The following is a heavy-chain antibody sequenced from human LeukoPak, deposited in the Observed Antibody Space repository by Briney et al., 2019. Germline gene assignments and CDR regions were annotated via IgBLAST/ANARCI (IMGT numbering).Heavy chain of an antibody. CDR1: GGSISSGSYY. CDR3: ARRILYCSSTSCYLWDY. D-gene: IGHD2-2*01. Sequence: PSETLSLTCTVSGGSISSGSYYWSWIRQPAGKGLEWIGRIYTSGSTNYNPSLKSRVTISVDTSKNQFSLKLSSVTAADTAVYYCARRILYCSSTSCYLWDYWGQGTLVTVSS. J-gene: IGHJ4*02. CDR2: IYTSGST. V-gene: IGHV4-61*02.